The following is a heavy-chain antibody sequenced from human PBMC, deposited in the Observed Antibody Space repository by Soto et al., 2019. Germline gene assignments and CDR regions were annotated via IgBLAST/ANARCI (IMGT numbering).Heavy chain of an antibody. D-gene: IGHD6-19*01. V-gene: IGHV3-23*01. CDR2: ISGSGGST. J-gene: IGHJ4*02. CDR1: GFTFTTNA. Sequence: GGSLRLSCAASGFTFTTNAMSWVRQAPGKGLEWVSAISGSGGSTYYADSVKGRFTISRDNSKNTLYLQMNSLRAEDTAVYYCAKDRYGSGWSHLDYWGQGTLVTVSS. CDR3: AKDRYGSGWSHLDY.